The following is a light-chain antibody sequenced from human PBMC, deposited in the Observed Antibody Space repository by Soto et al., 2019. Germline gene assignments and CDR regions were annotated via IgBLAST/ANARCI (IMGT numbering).Light chain of an antibody. CDR1: QSISSSY. CDR3: QLYGGSHMFS. CDR2: AAS. J-gene: IGKJ2*01. Sequence: EIVLTQSPGTLSLSPGEGGTLSCRASQSISSSYLAWYQQKPGQSPRLLFYAASSSATGVPDRFSGSGSGTDFTLTIGRLEPEDFAVYYCQLYGGSHMFSVGQGTKLEIK. V-gene: IGKV3-20*01.